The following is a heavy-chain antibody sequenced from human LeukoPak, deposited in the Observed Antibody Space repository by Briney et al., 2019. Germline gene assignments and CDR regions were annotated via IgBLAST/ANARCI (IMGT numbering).Heavy chain of an antibody. CDR3: ARDIYYYDSSGKGPDY. CDR2: INPNSGGT. Sequence: VASVKVSCKASGYTFTGYYMHWVRQAPGQGLEWMGWINPNSGGTNYAQKFQGRVTMTRDTSISTAYMELSRLRSDDTAVYYCARDIYYYDSSGKGPDYWGQGTLVTVSS. CDR1: GYTFTGYY. D-gene: IGHD3-22*01. J-gene: IGHJ4*02. V-gene: IGHV1-2*02.